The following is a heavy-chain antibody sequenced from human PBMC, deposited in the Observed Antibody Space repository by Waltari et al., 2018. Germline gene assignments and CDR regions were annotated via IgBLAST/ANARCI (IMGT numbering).Heavy chain of an antibody. CDR1: GGSISSSSYY. CDR3: ARQLRYFDWLLPHFDY. Sequence: QLQLQESGPGLVKPSETLSLTCTVSGGSISSSSYYWGWIRQPPGKGLEWIGSIYYSGSTYYNPSLKSRVTISVDTSKNQFSLKLSSVTAADTAVYYCARQLRYFDWLLPHFDYWGQGTLVTVSS. J-gene: IGHJ4*02. D-gene: IGHD3-9*01. V-gene: IGHV4-39*01. CDR2: IYYSGST.